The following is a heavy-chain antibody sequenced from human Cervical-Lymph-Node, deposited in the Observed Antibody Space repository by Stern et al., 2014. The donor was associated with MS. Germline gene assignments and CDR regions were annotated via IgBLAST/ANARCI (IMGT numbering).Heavy chain of an antibody. CDR3: ARVGGIAARPYYFDY. CDR1: GYTFTSYA. D-gene: IGHD6-6*01. CDR2: XNAGNGNT. Sequence: QVQLVQSGAEVKKPGASVKVSCKASGYTFTSYAMHWVRQAPGQRLEWMGXXNAGNGNTKYSQKFQGRVTITRDTSASPAYMELSSXXXEDTAVYYCARVGGIAARPYYFDYWGQGTLVTVSS. J-gene: IGHJ4*02. V-gene: IGHV1-3*01.